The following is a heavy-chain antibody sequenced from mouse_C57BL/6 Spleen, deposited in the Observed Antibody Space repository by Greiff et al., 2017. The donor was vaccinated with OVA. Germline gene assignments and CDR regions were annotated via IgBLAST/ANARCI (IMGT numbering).Heavy chain of an antibody. V-gene: IGHV5-4*01. CDR3: ARDGVLRS. J-gene: IGHJ3*01. D-gene: IGHD1-1*01. CDR1: GFTFSSYA. Sequence: EVKVVESGGGLVKPGGSLKLSCPASGFTFSSYAMPWVRQTPEKRLEWVATISDGGSYTYYPDNVKGGFTISRDNAKNNRYLQMSHLKSEDTAMYYCARDGVLRSWGQGTLVTVSA. CDR2: ISDGGSYT.